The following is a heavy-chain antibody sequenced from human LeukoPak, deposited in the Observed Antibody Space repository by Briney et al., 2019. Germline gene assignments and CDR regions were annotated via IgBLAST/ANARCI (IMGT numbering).Heavy chain of an antibody. V-gene: IGHV4-59*08. CDR1: GGSISSYY. CDR2: IYYSGST. D-gene: IGHD3-22*01. CDR3: ASGYYYDSSGYFDY. Sequence: SETLSLTCTVSGGSISSYYWSWIRQPPGKGLEWIGYIYYSGSTNYSPSLKSRVTISVDTSKNQFSLKLSSVTAADTAVYYCASGYYYDSSGYFDYWGQGTLVTVSS. J-gene: IGHJ4*02.